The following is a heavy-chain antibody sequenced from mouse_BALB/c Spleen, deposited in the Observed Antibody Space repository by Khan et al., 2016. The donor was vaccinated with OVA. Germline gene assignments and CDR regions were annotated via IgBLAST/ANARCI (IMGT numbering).Heavy chain of an antibody. CDR3: ARRGGGDRFAY. V-gene: IGHV1S137*01. J-gene: IGHJ3*01. Sequence: QVQLKQSGAELVRPGVSVKISCKGSGYTFTDFTMHWVKQSHAKSLEWIGVVNTYYGDATYNQKFKGKATMTVDNSSTTAYMELARLTSEDSAIXYCARRGGGDRFAYWGQGTLGTVSA. CDR1: GYTFTDFT. CDR2: VNTYYGDA.